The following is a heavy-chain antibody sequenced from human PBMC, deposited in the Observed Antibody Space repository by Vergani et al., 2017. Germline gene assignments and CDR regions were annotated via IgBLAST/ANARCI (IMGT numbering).Heavy chain of an antibody. V-gene: IGHV3-23*01. J-gene: IGHJ5*02. CDR1: GFTFSSYA. CDR2: ISGSGGST. CDR3: AKEGVRGVTRYNWFDP. D-gene: IGHD3-10*01. Sequence: EVQLLESGGGLVQPGGSLRLSCAASGFTFSSYAMSWVRQAPGKGLEWVSAISGSGGSTYYADSVKGRFTISRDNSKNTLYLQMNSLRAEDTAVYYCAKEGVRGVTRYNWFDPWGQGTLVTVSS.